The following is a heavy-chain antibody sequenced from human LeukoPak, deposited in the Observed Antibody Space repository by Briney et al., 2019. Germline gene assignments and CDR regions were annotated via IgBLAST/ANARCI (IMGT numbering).Heavy chain of an antibody. CDR2: ISGSGDNT. D-gene: IGHD3-9*01. CDR3: AKGSGYDTDFDY. V-gene: IGHV3-23*01. J-gene: IGHJ4*02. Sequence: GGSLRLSCAPSGFTFSTYVMSGVRQAPGKGLEWVSGISGSGDNTYYADSVKGRFTISRDNSKNTLYLQMNSLRAEDTAVYYCAKGSGYDTDFDYWGQGTLVTVSS. CDR1: GFTFSTYV.